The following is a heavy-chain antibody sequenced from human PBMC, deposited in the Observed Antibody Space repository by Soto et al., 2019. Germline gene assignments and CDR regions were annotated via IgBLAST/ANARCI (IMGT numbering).Heavy chain of an antibody. CDR1: GFNFITYS. V-gene: IGHV3-21*01. D-gene: IGHD2-15*01. Sequence: PWGSLRLSCAASGFNFITYSLSWVRQAPGKGLEWVASISSSAVYIDYADSVKGRFTISRDNANNSLRLRSVTAADTAIYYCAKVVVAATRHTDFDSWGQGTLVTVSS. J-gene: IGHJ4*02. CDR3: AKVVVAATRHTDFDS. CDR2: ISSSAVYI.